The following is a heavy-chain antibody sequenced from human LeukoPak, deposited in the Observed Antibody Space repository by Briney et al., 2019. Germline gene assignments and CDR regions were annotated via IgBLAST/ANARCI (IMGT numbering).Heavy chain of an antibody. CDR2: ITNSGITI. D-gene: IGHD3-3*01. CDR1: GFTFSSYE. CDR3: ARPRITVFGVVPWAFDV. V-gene: IGHV3-48*03. J-gene: IGHJ3*01. Sequence: PGGSLRLSCAASGFTFSSYEMNWVRQAPGKGLEWFSYITNSGITIYYADSVKGRFTISRDDAKNSLYLQMNSLRAEDTAVYYCARPRITVFGVVPWAFDVWGQGTMVTVSS.